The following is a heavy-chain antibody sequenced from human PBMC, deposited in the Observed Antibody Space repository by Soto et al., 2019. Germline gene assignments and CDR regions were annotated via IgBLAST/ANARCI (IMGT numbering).Heavy chain of an antibody. CDR3: ARGAQTTYFEY. Sequence: AETLASTCTVSGGSIRSYYWSWIRQPPGKVLELIGYIYYSGSTNYNPSLKSRVTISVDTSKNKFSLKLSSVTAADTAVYYCARGAQTTYFEYWGHGTLVTVSS. CDR1: GGSIRSYY. CDR2: IYYSGST. J-gene: IGHJ4*01. V-gene: IGHV4-59*01.